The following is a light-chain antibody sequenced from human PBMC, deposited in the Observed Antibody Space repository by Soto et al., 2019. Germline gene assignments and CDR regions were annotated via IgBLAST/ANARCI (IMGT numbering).Light chain of an antibody. CDR2: ASS. V-gene: IGKV1-39*01. CDR3: QQSYSTPLT. CDR1: QSISSY. J-gene: IGKJ4*01. Sequence: DIQMTQSPSTRSASVGERVTITCRASQSISSYLNWYQQKPGKAPKLLIYASSSLQSVVPSRFSGSGSGTDFTLTISSLQPEDFATYYCQQSYSTPLTFGGGTKVDI.